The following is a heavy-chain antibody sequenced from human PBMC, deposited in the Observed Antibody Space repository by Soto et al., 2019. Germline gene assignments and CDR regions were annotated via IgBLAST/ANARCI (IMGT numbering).Heavy chain of an antibody. J-gene: IGHJ6*02. CDR1: DDSINSDKYY. D-gene: IGHD5-12*01. V-gene: IGHV4-39*01. Sequence: SETLYLTCSVSDDSINSDKYYWGWIRQPPGKGLEWIGSIYYRGNAYYNPSLQTRVTISVDTSKNQFSLKLSSVTAADTAVYYCARFLIVATITRVYYYYGMDVXGQGTTVTVSS. CDR2: IYYRGNA. CDR3: ARFLIVATITRVYYYYGMDV.